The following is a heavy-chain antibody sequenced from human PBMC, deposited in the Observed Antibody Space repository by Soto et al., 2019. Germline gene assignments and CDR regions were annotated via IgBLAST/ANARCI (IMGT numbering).Heavy chain of an antibody. CDR1: GFTFSGSD. J-gene: IGHJ3*02. V-gene: IGHV3-13*01. D-gene: IGHD1-1*01. CDR2: IGTGGDT. CDR3: VRETGFTTTSEAFNI. Sequence: EVQLVESGGGLVQPGGSLRLSCAASGFTFSGSDMNWVRHTRGKGLEWVSGIGTGGDTYYADSVRGRFTISREDAKGSLYLQMNSLRVEHTAVYYCVRETGFTTTSEAFNIWGQGTMVTVSS.